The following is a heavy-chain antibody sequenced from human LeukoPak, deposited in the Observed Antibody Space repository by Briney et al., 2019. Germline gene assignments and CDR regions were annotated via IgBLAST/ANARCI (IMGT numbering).Heavy chain of an antibody. CDR3: ARLSSNAFDI. CDR2: ISSSRSDI. J-gene: IGHJ3*02. V-gene: IGHV3-21*01. Sequence: GGSLRLSCAASGFTFSRYWMSWVRQAPGKGLEWVSSISSSRSDIYYADSVKGRFTISRDNAKNSLYLQMNSLRAEDTAVYYCARLSSNAFDIWGQGTMVTVSS. D-gene: IGHD2-2*01. CDR1: GFTFSRYW.